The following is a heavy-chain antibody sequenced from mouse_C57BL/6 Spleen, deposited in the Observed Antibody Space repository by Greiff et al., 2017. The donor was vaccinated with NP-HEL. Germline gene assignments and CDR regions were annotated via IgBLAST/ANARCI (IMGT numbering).Heavy chain of an antibody. CDR1: GYTFTSYW. V-gene: IGHV1-5*01. Sequence: EVQLQESGTVLARPGASVKMSCKTSGYTFTSYWMHWVKQRPGQGLEWKGAIYPGNSDTSYNQKFKGKAKLTAVTSASTAYMELSSLTNEDSAVYYCTRVEFITTVVYFDYWGQGTTLTVSS. J-gene: IGHJ2*01. CDR2: IYPGNSDT. CDR3: TRVEFITTVVYFDY. D-gene: IGHD1-1*01.